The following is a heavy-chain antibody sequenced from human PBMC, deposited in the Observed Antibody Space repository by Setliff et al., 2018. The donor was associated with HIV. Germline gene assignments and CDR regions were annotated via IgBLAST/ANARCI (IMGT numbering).Heavy chain of an antibody. CDR3: AGRDGYNRYYFDF. Sequence: PSETLSLTCTVSGGSISSSSHYWGWIRQPPGKGLEWIASLYYSGNTYYNPSLKSRVTILVDTSRNQFSLKVTSVTAADTAVYYCAGRDGYNRYYFDFWGQGTLVTVSS. D-gene: IGHD5-12*01. CDR1: GGSISSSSHY. J-gene: IGHJ4*02. CDR2: LYYSGNT. V-gene: IGHV4-39*07.